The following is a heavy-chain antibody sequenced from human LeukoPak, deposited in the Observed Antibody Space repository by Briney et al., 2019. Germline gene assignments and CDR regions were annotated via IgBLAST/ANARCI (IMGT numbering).Heavy chain of an antibody. Sequence: GGSLRLSCAASGFTFSSYAMSWVRQAPGKGLEWVSAISGSGGSTFYADSVKGRFTISRDNSKNTLYLQMNSLRAEDTAVYYCAKGGNWNDVVDYWGQGTLVTVSS. D-gene: IGHD1-1*01. V-gene: IGHV3-23*01. CDR2: ISGSGGST. J-gene: IGHJ4*02. CDR3: AKGGNWNDVVDY. CDR1: GFTFSSYA.